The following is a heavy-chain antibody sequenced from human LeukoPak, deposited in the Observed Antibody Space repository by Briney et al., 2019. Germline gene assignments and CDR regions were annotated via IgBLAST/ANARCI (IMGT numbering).Heavy chain of an antibody. Sequence: GGSLRLSCVASGFTFSDYDMHWVRQAPGKGLEWVAVLSSDGRNHYYADSVKGRFTISRDNSKNTLYLQMNSLRAADTAVYYCARGALVMLAVAGTHWFDPWGQGTLVTVSS. CDR3: ARGALVMLAVAGTHWFDP. D-gene: IGHD6-19*01. J-gene: IGHJ5*02. V-gene: IGHV3-30*03. CDR1: GFTFSDYD. CDR2: LSSDGRNH.